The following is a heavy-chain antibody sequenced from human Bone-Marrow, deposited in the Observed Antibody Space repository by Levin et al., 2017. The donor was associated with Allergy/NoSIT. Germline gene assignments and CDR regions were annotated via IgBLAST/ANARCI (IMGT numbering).Heavy chain of an antibody. CDR2: MSGSGGRT. D-gene: IGHD1-7*01. Sequence: PGGSLRLSCAASGFTFSRYAMAWVRQAPGQGLEWVSGMSGSGGRTVYADSVKGRFTISRDNSKTIMYLQMNSLRVEDTALYYCAREDNWNYDYWGQGTLVTVSS. CDR3: AREDNWNYDY. J-gene: IGHJ4*02. V-gene: IGHV3-23*01. CDR1: GFTFSRYA.